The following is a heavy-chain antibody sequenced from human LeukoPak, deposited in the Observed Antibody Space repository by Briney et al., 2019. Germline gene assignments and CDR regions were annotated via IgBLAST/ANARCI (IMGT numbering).Heavy chain of an antibody. CDR2: INHSGST. CDR1: GGSFSGYY. J-gene: IGHJ6*02. Sequence: SETLSLTCAVYGGSFSGYYWSWIRQPPGKGLEWIGEINHSGSTNYNPSLKSRVTISVDTSKNQFSLKLTSVTAADTAVYYCARVTGHYYYYGMDVWGQGTTVTVSS. D-gene: IGHD1-14*01. V-gene: IGHV4-34*01. CDR3: ARVTGHYYYYGMDV.